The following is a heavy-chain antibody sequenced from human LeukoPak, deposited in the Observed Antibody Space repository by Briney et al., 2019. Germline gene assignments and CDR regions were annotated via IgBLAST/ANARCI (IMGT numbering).Heavy chain of an antibody. CDR2: ISWNSGSI. D-gene: IGHD4-17*01. CDR1: GFTFDDYA. Sequence: PGRSLRLSCAASGFTFDDYAMHWVRQAPGKGLEWVSGISWNSGSIGYADSVKGRFTTSRDNAKNSLYLQMDSLRAEDTALYYCAKDSDYGDYWDWGQETLVTVSS. V-gene: IGHV3-9*01. J-gene: IGHJ4*02. CDR3: AKDSDYGDYWD.